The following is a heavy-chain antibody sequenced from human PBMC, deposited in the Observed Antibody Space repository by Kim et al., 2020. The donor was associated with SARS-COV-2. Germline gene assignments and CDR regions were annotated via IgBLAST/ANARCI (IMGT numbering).Heavy chain of an antibody. D-gene: IGHD3-16*01. J-gene: IGHJ4*02. CDR2: GSST. Sequence: GSSTFDADSVKGRFTSSRDNAKNTLYLQMNSLRADDTAVYYCARGWGPGYWGQGTLVTVSS. CDR3: ARGWGPGY. V-gene: IGHV3-74*01.